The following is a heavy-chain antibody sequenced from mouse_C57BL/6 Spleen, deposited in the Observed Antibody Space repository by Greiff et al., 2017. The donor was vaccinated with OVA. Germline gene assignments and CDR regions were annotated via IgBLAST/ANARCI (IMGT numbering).Heavy chain of an antibody. CDR1: GYTFTSYW. CDR3: ARSFYGSSYGDY. D-gene: IGHD1-1*01. V-gene: IGHV1-64*01. J-gene: IGHJ2*01. Sequence: QVQLQQPGAELVKPGASVKLSCKASGYTFTSYWMHWVKQRPGQGLEWIGMIHPNSGSTNYNEKFKSKATLTVDKSSSTAYMQLSSLTSEDSAVYYCARSFYGSSYGDYWGQGTTLTVSS. CDR2: IHPNSGST.